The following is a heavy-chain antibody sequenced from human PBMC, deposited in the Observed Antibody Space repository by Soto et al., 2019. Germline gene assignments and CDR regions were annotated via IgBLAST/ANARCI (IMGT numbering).Heavy chain of an antibody. V-gene: IGHV3-33*01. CDR2: IWYDGSNK. CDR3: ARDRRLKYYDFWSGSRNGMDV. D-gene: IGHD3-3*01. Sequence: PGGSLRLSCAASGFTFSSYGMHWVRQAPGKGLEGVAVIWYDGSNKYYADSVKGRFTISRDNSKNTLYLQMNSLRAEDTAVYYCARDRRLKYYDFWSGSRNGMDVWGQGTTVTVSS. J-gene: IGHJ6*02. CDR1: GFTFSSYG.